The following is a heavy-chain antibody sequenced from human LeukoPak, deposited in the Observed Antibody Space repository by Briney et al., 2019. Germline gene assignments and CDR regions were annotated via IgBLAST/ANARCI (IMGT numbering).Heavy chain of an antibody. CDR1: GFTFSNAW. J-gene: IGHJ4*02. D-gene: IGHD2-2*02. CDR3: TTADYCSSTSCYTQEDY. CDR2: IKSKTDGGTT. Sequence: GGSLRLSCAASGFTFSNAWMRWVRQAPGKGLEWVGRIKSKTDGGTTDYAAPVKGRFTISRDDSKNTLYLQMNSLKTEDTAVYYCTTADYCSSTSCYTQEDYWGQGTLVTVSS. V-gene: IGHV3-15*01.